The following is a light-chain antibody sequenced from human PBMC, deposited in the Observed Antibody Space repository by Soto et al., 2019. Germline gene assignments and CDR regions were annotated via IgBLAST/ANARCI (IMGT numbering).Light chain of an antibody. CDR2: EVS. CDR1: SSDVGSYNR. Sequence: QSALTQPPSVSGSPGQSVTISCTGTSSDVGSYNRVSWYQQPPGTAPKLMIYEVSNRPSGVPDRFSGSKSDNTASLTISGLQAEDEADYYCSSYTNSITLVFGTGTKLTVL. J-gene: IGLJ1*01. V-gene: IGLV2-18*02. CDR3: SSYTNSITLV.